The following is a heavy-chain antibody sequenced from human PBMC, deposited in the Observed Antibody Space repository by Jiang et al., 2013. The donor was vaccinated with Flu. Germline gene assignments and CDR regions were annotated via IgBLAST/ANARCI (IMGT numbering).Heavy chain of an antibody. CDR3: ARRGYSGYDPPLFDY. V-gene: IGHV5-51*01. CDR1: GYAFTSYW. CDR2: IYPADSTI. Sequence: VKKPGESLKISCKGSGYAFTSYWIGWVRQMPGKGLECMGIIYPADSTIRYSPSFQGQVTISADKSISTAYLQWSSLQASDTAMYYCARRGYSGYDPPLFDYWGQGTLVTVSS. J-gene: IGHJ4*02. D-gene: IGHD5-12*01.